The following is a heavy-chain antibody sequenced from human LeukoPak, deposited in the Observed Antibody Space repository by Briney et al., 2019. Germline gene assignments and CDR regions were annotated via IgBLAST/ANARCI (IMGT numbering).Heavy chain of an antibody. Sequence: PSESLTLTCTVSGCTFSSTCFYWVWHAQPPGMGLVWFGAVYYRESTYYNPSLKSRVTITVDTPKNQFSLNLKTVPATDPAVYYCARQAKTVVQYIDFYFWGQGTLVTVSS. V-gene: IGHV4-39*01. CDR1: GCTFSSTCFY. CDR3: ARQAKTVVQYIDFYF. J-gene: IGHJ4*02. D-gene: IGHD2-21*01. CDR2: VYYREST.